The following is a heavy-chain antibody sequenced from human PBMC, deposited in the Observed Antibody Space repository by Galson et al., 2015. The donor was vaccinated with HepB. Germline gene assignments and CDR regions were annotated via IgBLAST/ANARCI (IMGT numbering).Heavy chain of an antibody. CDR3: AREGVYCSGGSCYHLLDY. J-gene: IGHJ4*02. V-gene: IGHV4-61*01. D-gene: IGHD2-15*01. Sequence: ATLSLTCTVSGGSVSSGRYYWSWIRQPPGKGLEWIGYIYYSGSTNYNPSLKSRVTISVDTSKNQFSLKLSSVTAADTAVYYCAREGVYCSGGSCYHLLDYWGQGTLVTVSS. CDR2: IYYSGST. CDR1: GGSVSSGRYY.